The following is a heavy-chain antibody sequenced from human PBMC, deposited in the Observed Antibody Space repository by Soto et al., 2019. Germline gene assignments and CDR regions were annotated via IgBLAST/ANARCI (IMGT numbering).Heavy chain of an antibody. CDR1: GFTFSSYS. Sequence: PGGSLRLSCAASGFTFSSYSMNWVRQAPGKGLEWVSSISSSSSYIYYADSVKGRFTISRDNAKNSLYLQMNSLRAEDTAVYYCARDNSQFYDSSGDDAFDIWGQGTMVTVSS. D-gene: IGHD3-22*01. CDR3: ARDNSQFYDSSGDDAFDI. V-gene: IGHV3-21*01. J-gene: IGHJ3*02. CDR2: ISSSSSYI.